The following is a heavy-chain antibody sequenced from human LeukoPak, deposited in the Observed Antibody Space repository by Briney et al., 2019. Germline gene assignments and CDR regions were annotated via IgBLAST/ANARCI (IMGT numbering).Heavy chain of an antibody. Sequence: GRSLRLSCAASGFTFSSYGMHWVRQAPGKGLEWVAVISYDGSNEYYADSVKGRFTISRDNSKNTLYLQMNSLRAEDTAVYYCAKERLAQYSSSWYGLWDYWGQGTLVTVSS. D-gene: IGHD6-13*01. J-gene: IGHJ4*02. CDR2: ISYDGSNE. CDR1: GFTFSSYG. V-gene: IGHV3-30*18. CDR3: AKERLAQYSSSWYGLWDY.